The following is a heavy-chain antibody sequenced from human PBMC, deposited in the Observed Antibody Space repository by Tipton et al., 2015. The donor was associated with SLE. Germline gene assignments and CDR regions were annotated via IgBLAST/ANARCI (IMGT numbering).Heavy chain of an antibody. CDR2: IRYDGSNK. J-gene: IGHJ3*02. CDR1: GFTFSSYG. D-gene: IGHD3-10*01. CDR3: AKDYVDYYIDAFDI. Sequence: GSLRLSCAASGFTFSSYGMHWVRQAPGKGLEWVAFIRYDGSNKYYADSVKGRFTISRDNSKNTLYLQMNSLRAEDTAVYYCAKDYVDYYIDAFDIWGQGTMVTVSS. V-gene: IGHV3-30*02.